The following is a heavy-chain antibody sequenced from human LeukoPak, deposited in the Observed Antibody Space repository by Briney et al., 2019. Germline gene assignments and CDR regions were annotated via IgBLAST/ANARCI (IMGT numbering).Heavy chain of an antibody. J-gene: IGHJ5*02. Sequence: PSETLSLTCAVYGGSFSGYYWSWIRQPPGKGLEWIGEINHSGSTYYNPSLKSRVTISVDTSKNQFSLKLSSVTAADTAVYYCARHVESSSWLNGWFDPWGQGTLVTVSS. CDR3: ARHVESSSWLNGWFDP. CDR2: INHSGST. D-gene: IGHD6-13*01. CDR1: GGSFSGYY. V-gene: IGHV4-34*01.